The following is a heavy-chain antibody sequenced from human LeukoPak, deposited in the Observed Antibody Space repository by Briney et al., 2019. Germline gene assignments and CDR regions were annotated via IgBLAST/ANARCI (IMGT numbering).Heavy chain of an antibody. CDR2: IYSDGST. V-gene: IGHV3-66*01. CDR3: ARDRGTHDYERFDY. D-gene: IGHD3-16*01. J-gene: IGHJ4*02. Sequence: GGSLRLSCAASGFTVSSNDMSWVRQAPGKGLEWVSIIYSDGSTYYADSVKGRFTISRDNSKNTLYLQMNSLRAEDTAVFYCARDRGTHDYERFDYWGQGTPVTVSS. CDR1: GFTVSSND.